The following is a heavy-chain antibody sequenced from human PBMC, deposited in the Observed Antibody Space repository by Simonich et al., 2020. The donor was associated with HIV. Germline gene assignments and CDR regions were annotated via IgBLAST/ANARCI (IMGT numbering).Heavy chain of an antibody. CDR3: ARVAGVRPGTNWFDP. V-gene: IGHV7-4-1*02. Sequence: QVQLVQSGSELKKPGASVKVSCKASGYTFTTSALNWVRQAPGQGLEWMGGINTNTGNPTYAQGFTGRFVCSLDTSVSTTYLQISSLKAEDTAVYYCARVAGVRPGTNWFDPWGQGTLVTVSS. CDR1: GYTFTTSA. CDR2: INTNTGNP. J-gene: IGHJ5*02. D-gene: IGHD1-7*01.